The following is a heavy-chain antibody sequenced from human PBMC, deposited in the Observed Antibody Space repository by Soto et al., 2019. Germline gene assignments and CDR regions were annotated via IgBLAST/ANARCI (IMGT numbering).Heavy chain of an antibody. CDR3: VGGQYYFYY. D-gene: IGHD3-10*01. V-gene: IGHV3-30*03. CDR2: ISYDGSNK. CDR1: GFPFSSYG. J-gene: IGHJ4*02. Sequence: QVQLVESGGGVVQPGRSLRLSCAASGFPFSSYGMHWVREAPGKGLEWVAVISYDGSNKYYADSVKGRFTISRDNSASTLYLEMNSLRTEDKAMDYCVGGQYYFYYRGQGTLVTVSP.